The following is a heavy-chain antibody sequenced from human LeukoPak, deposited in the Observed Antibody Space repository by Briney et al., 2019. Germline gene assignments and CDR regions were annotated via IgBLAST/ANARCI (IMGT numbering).Heavy chain of an antibody. J-gene: IGHJ5*02. Sequence: ASVKVPCKASGYTFTSYGISWVRQAPGQGLEWMGWISAYNGNTNYAQKLQGRVTMTTDTSTSTAYMELRSLRSDDTAVYYCARADYDILTGYYASWGQGTLVTVSS. V-gene: IGHV1-18*01. CDR3: ARADYDILTGYYAS. CDR2: ISAYNGNT. CDR1: GYTFTSYG. D-gene: IGHD3-9*01.